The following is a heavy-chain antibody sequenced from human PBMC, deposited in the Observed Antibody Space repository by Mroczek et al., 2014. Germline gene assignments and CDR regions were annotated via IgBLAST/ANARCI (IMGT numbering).Heavy chain of an antibody. Sequence: GKKPGASVKVSCKASGYTFTGYYMHWVRQAPGQGLEWMGWINPNSGGTNYAQKFQGRVTMTRDTSISTAYMELSRLRSDDTAVYYCARGKDDILTGSYPFDYWGQGTLVTVSS. CDR1: GYTFTGYY. V-gene: IGHV1-2*02. CDR2: INPNSGGT. CDR3: ARGKDDILTGSYPFDY. J-gene: IGHJ4*02. D-gene: IGHD3-9*01.